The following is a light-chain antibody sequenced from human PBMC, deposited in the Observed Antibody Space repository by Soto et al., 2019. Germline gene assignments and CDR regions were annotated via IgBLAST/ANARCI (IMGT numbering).Light chain of an antibody. J-gene: IGKJ4*01. Sequence: IVLTQSPDTLSLSPGERATLSCRASQSVSSNYLAWYQQKLGQAPRLLIYDASRRATGIPDRFSGSGSGTDFTLTISRLEPEDFAVYYCQQRVNWSPTFGGGTKVDIK. CDR2: DAS. CDR3: QQRVNWSPT. V-gene: IGKV3D-20*02. CDR1: QSVSSNY.